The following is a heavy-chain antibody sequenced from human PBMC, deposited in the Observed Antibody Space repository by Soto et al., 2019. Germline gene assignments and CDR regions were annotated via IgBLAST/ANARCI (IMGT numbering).Heavy chain of an antibody. Sequence: QVQLVQSGAEVKKPGASVKVSCKASGYTFTGYYMHWVRQAPGQGLEWMGWINPNSGGTNYAQKFQGWVTMTRDTSISTAYMERSRLRSDDTAVYYCARDQGGIAVAGTHYYYGMDVWGQGTTVTVSS. CDR2: INPNSGGT. J-gene: IGHJ6*02. CDR1: GYTFTGYY. V-gene: IGHV1-2*04. CDR3: ARDQGGIAVAGTHYYYGMDV. D-gene: IGHD6-19*01.